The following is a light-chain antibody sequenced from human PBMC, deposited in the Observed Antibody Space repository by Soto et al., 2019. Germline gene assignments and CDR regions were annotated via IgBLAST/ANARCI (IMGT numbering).Light chain of an antibody. J-gene: IGKJ1*01. CDR2: TAS. CDR3: QQSYSTTWT. Sequence: DIQLTQSPSFLSASVGDRVTVTCRASQGINSYLAWYQQKPGKAPKLLIYTASTLQSGVPSRFSGSGSGTDFTLTISSLQPEDFATYSCQQSYSTTWTFGQGTKVDNK. V-gene: IGKV1-9*01. CDR1: QGINSY.